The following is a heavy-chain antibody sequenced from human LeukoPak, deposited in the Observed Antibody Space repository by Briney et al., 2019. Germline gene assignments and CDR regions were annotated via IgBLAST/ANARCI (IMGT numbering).Heavy chain of an antibody. CDR2: MNPNSGNT. V-gene: IGHV1-8*01. CDR1: GYTFTSYD. Sequence: ASVKVSCKASGYTFTSYDINWVRQATGQGLEWMGWMNPNSGNTGYAQKFQGRVTMTRNTSISTAYMELSSLRSEDTAVYYCVRGGEYSSSSGDYFDYWGQGTLVTVSS. CDR3: VRGGEYSSSSGDYFDY. J-gene: IGHJ4*02. D-gene: IGHD6-6*01.